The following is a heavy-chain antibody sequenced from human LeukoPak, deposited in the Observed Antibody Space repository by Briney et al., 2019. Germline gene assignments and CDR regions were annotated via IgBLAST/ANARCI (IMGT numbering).Heavy chain of an antibody. D-gene: IGHD6-6*01. J-gene: IGHJ4*02. V-gene: IGHV3-23*01. Sequence: GGTLRLSCAASGFTFSGYAMSWVRQAPGKGLEGGSGTSGSGGSTYYADSVKGRIIIYRDTAKNTLYLQMNSLRAEDTAVYYWANLLPRGSSLTFDYWGQGTLGTVSS. CDR2: TSGSGGST. CDR3: ANLLPRGSSLTFDY. CDR1: GFTFSGYA.